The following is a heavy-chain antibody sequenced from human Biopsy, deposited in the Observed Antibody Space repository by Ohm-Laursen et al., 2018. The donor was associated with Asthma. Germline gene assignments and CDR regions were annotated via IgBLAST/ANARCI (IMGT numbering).Heavy chain of an antibody. CDR1: GFSFADCA. CDR2: ISWNSGNI. CDR3: AKSADYYDSTDYLDF. Sequence: SLRLSCAASGFSFADCAMHWVRQAPGKGLEWVSSISWNSGNIDYAVSVKGRFTISRDNAKNSLYLQMQSLRPEDTAFYYCAKSADYYDSTDYLDFWGRGTLVTASS. V-gene: IGHV3-9*01. J-gene: IGHJ4*01. D-gene: IGHD3-22*01.